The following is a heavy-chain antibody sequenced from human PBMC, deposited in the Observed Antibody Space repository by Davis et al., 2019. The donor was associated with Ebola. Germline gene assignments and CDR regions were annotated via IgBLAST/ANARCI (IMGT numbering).Heavy chain of an antibody. D-gene: IGHD4-11*01. CDR3: ARDGMGLHSTGGDY. J-gene: IGHJ4*02. CDR2: IIPIFGTA. CDR1: GGTFSSYA. Sequence: SVKVSCKASGGTFSSYAISWVRQAPGQGLEWMGGIIPIFGTANYAPKFQGRVTITADESTSTAYMELSSLRSEDTAVYYCARDGMGLHSTGGDYWGQGTLVTVSS. V-gene: IGHV1-69*13.